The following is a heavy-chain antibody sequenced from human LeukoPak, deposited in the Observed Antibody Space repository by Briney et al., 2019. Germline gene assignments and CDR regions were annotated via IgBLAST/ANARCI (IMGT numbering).Heavy chain of an antibody. CDR1: GCSISSGGYS. CDR2: IYHSGST. D-gene: IGHD6-13*01. Sequence: PSQTLSLTCAVSGCSISSGGYSWSWLPQPPGQGLEWFVYIYHSGSTYYNPSLKSRVTISVDRSKKQFSLKLSSVTAADTAVYYCARGSAAGRVDYFDYWGQGTLVTVSA. CDR3: ARGSAAGRVDYFDY. V-gene: IGHV4-30-2*01. J-gene: IGHJ4*02.